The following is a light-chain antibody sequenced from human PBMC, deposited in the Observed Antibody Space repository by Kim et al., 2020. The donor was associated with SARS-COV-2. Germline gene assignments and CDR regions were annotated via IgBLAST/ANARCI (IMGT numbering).Light chain of an antibody. CDR1: RSNIGAGYD. V-gene: IGLV1-40*01. J-gene: IGLJ2*01. CDR3: QSYDSSLGTSI. CDR2: SHT. Sequence: QSVLTQPPSVSGAPGQRVTISCTGSRSNIGAGYDVQWYQQLPGTAPKLLIYSHTNRPSGVPDRFSGFKSGTSASLAITGLQADDEADYYCQSYDSSLGTSIFGGGTQLTFL.